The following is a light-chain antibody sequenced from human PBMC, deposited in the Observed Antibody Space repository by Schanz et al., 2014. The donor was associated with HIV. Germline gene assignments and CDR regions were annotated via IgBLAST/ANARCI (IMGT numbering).Light chain of an antibody. Sequence: DIQMTQSPSTLSASVGDRVTITCRASQSVDSWLAWYQQKPGKAPKLLISAASTLQSGFPSRFSGSGSGTSFTLTISSLQPEDFATYYCQQSYSLPQTFGQGTKVEI. J-gene: IGKJ1*01. V-gene: IGKV1-39*01. CDR2: AAS. CDR3: QQSYSLPQT. CDR1: QSVDSW.